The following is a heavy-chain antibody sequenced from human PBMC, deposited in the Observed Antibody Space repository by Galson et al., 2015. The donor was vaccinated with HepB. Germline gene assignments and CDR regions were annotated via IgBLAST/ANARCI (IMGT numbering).Heavy chain of an antibody. Sequence: SLRLSCAASGFTFSSYAMSWVRQAPGKGLEWVPAISGSGGSTYYADSVKGRFTISRDNSKNTLYLQMNSLRAEDTAVYYCAKDRSGGVWWFDPWGQGTLVTVSS. CDR3: AKDRSGGVWWFDP. CDR1: GFTFSSYA. CDR2: ISGSGGST. J-gene: IGHJ5*02. V-gene: IGHV3-23*01. D-gene: IGHD3-16*01.